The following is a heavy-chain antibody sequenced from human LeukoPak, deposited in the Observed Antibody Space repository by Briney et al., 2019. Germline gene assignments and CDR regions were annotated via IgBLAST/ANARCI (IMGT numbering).Heavy chain of an antibody. J-gene: IGHJ4*02. CDR1: GGTFSIYA. CDR2: IIPILGIA. D-gene: IGHD2-15*01. Sequence: SVKVCCKASGGTFSIYAISWGRQAPGQGLEWMGRIIPILGIANYAQKFQGRVTITADKSTSTAYMELSSLRSEDTAVYYCASSVAVVAATRAGFDYWGREPWSPSPQ. V-gene: IGHV1-69*04. CDR3: ASSVAVVAATRAGFDY.